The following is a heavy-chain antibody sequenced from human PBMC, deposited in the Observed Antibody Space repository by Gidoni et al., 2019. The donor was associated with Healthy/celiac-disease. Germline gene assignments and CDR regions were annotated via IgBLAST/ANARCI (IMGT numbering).Heavy chain of an antibody. Sequence: EVQLVESGGGLVQPGGSLRLSCAASGFTCSSYWMSWVRQAPGKGLEWVANIKQDGSEKYYVDSVKCRFTISRDNAKNSLYLQMNSLRAEDTAVYYCARVYVVPAPEWGYYYYYGMDVWGQGTTVTVSS. CDR3: ARVYVVPAPEWGYYYYYGMDV. D-gene: IGHD2-2*01. J-gene: IGHJ6*02. CDR2: IKQDGSEK. V-gene: IGHV3-7*01. CDR1: GFTCSSYW.